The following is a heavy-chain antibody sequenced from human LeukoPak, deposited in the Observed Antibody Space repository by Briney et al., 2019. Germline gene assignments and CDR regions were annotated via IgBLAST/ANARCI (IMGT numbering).Heavy chain of an antibody. J-gene: IGHJ4*02. CDR2: IYPRGST. V-gene: IGHV4-30-2*01. CDR3: ARFSPRAMGNYFDF. CDR1: GGSISSGSYS. D-gene: IGHD7-27*01. Sequence: SQTLSLTCAVSGGSISSGSYSWSWIRQPPGKGLEWIGYIYPRGSTYYNPSPKSRVTMSLDRSANQFSLNLSSVTAADTAVYYCARFSPRAMGNYFDFWGQGTLVTVSS.